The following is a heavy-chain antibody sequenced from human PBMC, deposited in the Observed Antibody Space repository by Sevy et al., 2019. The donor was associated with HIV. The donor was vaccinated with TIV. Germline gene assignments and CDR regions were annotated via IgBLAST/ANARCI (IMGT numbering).Heavy chain of an antibody. D-gene: IGHD5-18*01. Sequence: GGSLRLSCAASGFTFSSYGMHWVRQAPGKGLEWVAVISYDGSNKYYADSVKGRFTISRDNSKNTLYLQMNSLRAEDTAVYYCAKFLVTALGFYDYWGQGTLVTVSS. CDR3: AKFLVTALGFYDY. V-gene: IGHV3-30*18. CDR2: ISYDGSNK. J-gene: IGHJ4*02. CDR1: GFTFSSYG.